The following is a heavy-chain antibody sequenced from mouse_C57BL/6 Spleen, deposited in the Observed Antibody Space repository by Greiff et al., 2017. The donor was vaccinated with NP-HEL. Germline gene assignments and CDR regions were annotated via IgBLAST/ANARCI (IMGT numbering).Heavy chain of an antibody. CDR3: ARSRTPIYYGNPFAY. J-gene: IGHJ3*01. CDR1: GYTFTDYN. D-gene: IGHD2-1*01. V-gene: IGHV1-18*01. CDR2: INPNNGGT. Sequence: VQLQQSGPELVKPGALVKIPCKASGYTFTDYNMDWVKQSHGKSLEWIGDINPNNGGTIYNQKFKGKATLTVDKSSSTAYMELRSLTSEDTAVYYCARSRTPIYYGNPFAYWGQGTLVTVSA.